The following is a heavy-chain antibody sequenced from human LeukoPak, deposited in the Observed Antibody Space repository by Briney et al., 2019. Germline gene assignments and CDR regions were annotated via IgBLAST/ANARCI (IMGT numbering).Heavy chain of an antibody. CDR3: ASARSSSWHNFDS. CDR1: GFTVSSSY. CDR2: VFSGANT. V-gene: IGHV3-53*05. J-gene: IGHJ4*02. Sequence: GGSLRLSCAASGFTVSSSYMSWVRQAPGKGLEWVSVVFSGANTYYADSVKGRFTISRDNSKNTVYLQMNSLRPEDTAFYYCASARSSSWHNFDSWGQGTLVTVSS. D-gene: IGHD2-2*01.